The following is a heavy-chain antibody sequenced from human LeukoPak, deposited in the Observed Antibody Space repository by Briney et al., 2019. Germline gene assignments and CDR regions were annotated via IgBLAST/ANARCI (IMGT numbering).Heavy chain of an antibody. V-gene: IGHV1-69*13. D-gene: IGHD3-22*01. Sequence: GASVKVSCKASGGTFSSYAISWVRQAPGQGLEWMGGIIPIFGTANYARKFQGRVTITADESTGTAYMELSSLRSEDTAVYYCARDLGDSSGYYYWGQGTLVTVSS. J-gene: IGHJ4*02. CDR2: IIPIFGTA. CDR3: ARDLGDSSGYYY. CDR1: GGTFSSYA.